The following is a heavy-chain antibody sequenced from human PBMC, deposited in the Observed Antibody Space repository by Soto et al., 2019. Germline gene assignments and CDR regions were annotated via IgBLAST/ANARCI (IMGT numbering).Heavy chain of an antibody. CDR1: GYTFTSYA. J-gene: IGHJ4*02. Sequence: SVKVSCKASGYTFTSYAMHWVRHAPGQRLEWMGWINAGNGNTKYSQKFQGRVTITRDTSASTAYMELSSLRSEDTAVYYCARVGGWYVPDYWGQGTLVTVSS. V-gene: IGHV1-3*01. CDR3: ARVGGWYVPDY. CDR2: INAGNGNT. D-gene: IGHD6-19*01.